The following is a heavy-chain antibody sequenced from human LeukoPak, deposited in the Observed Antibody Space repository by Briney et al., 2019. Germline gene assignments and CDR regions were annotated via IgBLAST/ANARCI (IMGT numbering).Heavy chain of an antibody. J-gene: IGHJ4*02. D-gene: IGHD3-22*01. CDR2: IYYIGST. CDR1: GDSISSSPYY. Sequence: SETLSLTCTVPGDSISSSPYYWGWVRQPPGKGLEWIGSIYYIGSTHYNPSLKRRFTITVDTSKNQFSLKLSSVTAADTALYFCARDDTYFYDSSGHGFDFWGQGTLVTVSS. CDR3: ARDDTYFYDSSGHGFDF. V-gene: IGHV4-39*07.